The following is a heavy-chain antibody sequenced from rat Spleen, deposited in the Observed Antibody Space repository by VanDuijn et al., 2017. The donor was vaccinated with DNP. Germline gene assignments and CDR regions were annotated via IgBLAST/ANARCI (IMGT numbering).Heavy chain of an antibody. CDR3: TSNPHIRTAAPFDY. J-gene: IGHJ2*01. V-gene: IGHV5-31*01. Sequence: EVQLVESGGGPVQPGRSLKLSCLASGFIFSNHWMTWIRQAPGKGLEWVASISYDGRSTYYGDSVKGRFTISRDNAKSTLYLQVNSLRSEDTATYYCTSNPHIRTAAPFDYWGQGVMVTVSS. CDR2: ISYDGRST. CDR1: GFIFSNHW. D-gene: IGHD3-8*01.